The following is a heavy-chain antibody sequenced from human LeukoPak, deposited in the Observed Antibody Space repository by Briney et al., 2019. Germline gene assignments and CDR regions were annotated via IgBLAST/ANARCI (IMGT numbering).Heavy chain of an antibody. J-gene: IGHJ2*01. D-gene: IGHD2-15*01. CDR1: GGSISSSSYY. V-gene: IGHV4-39*07. CDR2: IYYSGST. Sequence: SQTLSLTCAVSGGSISSSSYYWGWIRQPPGKGLEWIGSIYYSGSTYYNPSLKSRVTISVDTSKNQFSLKLSSVTAADTAVYYCARDRRYCSCGSCYSRYFDLWGRGTLVTVSS. CDR3: ARDRRYCSCGSCYSRYFDL.